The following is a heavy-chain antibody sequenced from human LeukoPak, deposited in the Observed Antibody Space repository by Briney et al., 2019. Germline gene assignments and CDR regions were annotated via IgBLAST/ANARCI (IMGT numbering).Heavy chain of an antibody. CDR3: ATIGGANTDIGGAFDI. J-gene: IGHJ3*02. V-gene: IGHV5-51*01. D-gene: IGHD3-16*01. Sequence: GESLKISCKGSGYSFTSYWIGWVRQMPGKGLEWMGIIYPGDSDTRYSPSFRGQVTISADKSINTAYLQWSSLEASDTAIYYCATIGGANTDIGGAFDIWGQGTMVTVS. CDR1: GYSFTSYW. CDR2: IYPGDSDT.